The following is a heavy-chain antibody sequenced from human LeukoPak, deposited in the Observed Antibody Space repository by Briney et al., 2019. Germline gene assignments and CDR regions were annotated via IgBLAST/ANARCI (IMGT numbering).Heavy chain of an antibody. D-gene: IGHD6-19*01. CDR1: GCTFSSYD. CDR3: ARGTLGAWGW. CDR2: TSSSSNYI. V-gene: IGHV3-21*01. Sequence: GGSLRLSCAVSGCTFSSYDMNWARQAPGKGLEWVSSTSSSSNYIHYADSVKGRFTISRDNAKDSLYLQMNSLRAEDTAVYFCARGTLGAWGWWGQGTLVTVSA. J-gene: IGHJ4*02.